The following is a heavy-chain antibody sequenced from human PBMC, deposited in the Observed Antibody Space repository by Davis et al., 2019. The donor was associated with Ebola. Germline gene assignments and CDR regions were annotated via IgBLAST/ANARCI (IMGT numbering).Heavy chain of an antibody. CDR2: ISWNSGSI. CDR1: GFTFDDYA. CDR3: AKDSSSQNYYYYGMDV. D-gene: IGHD2-15*01. J-gene: IGHJ6*02. Sequence: GGSLRLSCAASGFTFDDYAMHWVRQAPGKGLEWVSGISWNSGSIGYADSVKGRFTISRDNAKNSLYLQMNSLRAEDTALYYCAKDSSSQNYYYYGMDVWGQGTTVTVSS. V-gene: IGHV3-9*01.